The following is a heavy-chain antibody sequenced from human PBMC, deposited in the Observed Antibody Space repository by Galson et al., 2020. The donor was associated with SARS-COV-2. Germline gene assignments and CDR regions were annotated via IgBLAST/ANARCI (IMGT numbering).Heavy chain of an antibody. CDR2: ISWNSGSI. D-gene: IGHD6-13*01. CDR3: AKLPPVGAAAGTDWYFDL. V-gene: IGHV3-9*01. J-gene: IGHJ2*01. Sequence: SLKISCAASGFTFDDYAMHWVRQAPGKGLEWVSGISWNSGSIGYADSVKGRFTISRDNAKNSLYLQMNSLRAEDTALYYCAKLPPVGAAAGTDWYFDLWGRGTLVTVSS. CDR1: GFTFDDYA.